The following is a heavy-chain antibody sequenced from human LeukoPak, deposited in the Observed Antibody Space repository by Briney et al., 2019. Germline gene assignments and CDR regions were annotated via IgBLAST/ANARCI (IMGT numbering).Heavy chain of an antibody. CDR1: GFTFSIYG. V-gene: IGHV3-23*01. Sequence: GGSLRLSCAASGFTFSIYGMGWVRQAPGKGLEWVSSISDNDGNTSYADSAKGRFTISRDNSKNTLYLQMTSLRAEDTALYYXXXXXXAKYGSGAYGWFDPWGQGTLVTVSS. D-gene: IGHD3-10*01. J-gene: IGHJ5*02. CDR3: XXXXXAKYGSGAYGWFDP. CDR2: ISDNDGNT.